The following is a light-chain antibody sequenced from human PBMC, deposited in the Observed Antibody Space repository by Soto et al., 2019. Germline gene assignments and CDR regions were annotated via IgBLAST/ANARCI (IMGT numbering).Light chain of an antibody. CDR3: CSYAGSSTFVI. CDR1: SGDVGTYNL. Sequence: QSALTQPASVSGSPGQSITISCTGTSGDVGTYNLVSWYQQHPVKAPKLIIYEGYKRPSGVSDRFSGSKSGNTASLTISGLQADDEADYYCCSYAGSSTFVIFGGGTKLTVL. J-gene: IGLJ2*01. CDR2: EGY. V-gene: IGLV2-23*03.